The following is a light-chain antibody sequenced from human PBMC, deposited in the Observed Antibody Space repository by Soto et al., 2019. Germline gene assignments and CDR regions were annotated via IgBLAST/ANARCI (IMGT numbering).Light chain of an antibody. CDR3: QQLHDYPIT. Sequence: ILLTQSPSSLSASVADRFTITCLASQGIDSSFAWYQQKPGKAPKLLIYAASSLQSGVPSRFSGSGSGTDFTLTISSLQPEDFATYYCQQLHDYPITFGQGTRLEI. CDR1: QGIDSS. V-gene: IGKV1-9*01. J-gene: IGKJ5*01. CDR2: AAS.